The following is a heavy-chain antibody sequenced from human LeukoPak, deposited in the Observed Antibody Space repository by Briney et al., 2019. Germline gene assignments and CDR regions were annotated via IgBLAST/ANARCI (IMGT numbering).Heavy chain of an antibody. CDR2: IYYSGST. D-gene: IGHD6-6*01. Sequence: SETLSLTCTVSGGSISSSSYNWGWIRQPPGKGLEWIGSIYYSGSTYYNPSLKSRVTISVDTSKNQFSLKLSSVTAADTAVYYCARPSTKYSSSSGYFQHWGQGTLVTVSS. CDR3: ARPSTKYSSSSGYFQH. J-gene: IGHJ1*01. V-gene: IGHV4-39*01. CDR1: GGSISSSSYN.